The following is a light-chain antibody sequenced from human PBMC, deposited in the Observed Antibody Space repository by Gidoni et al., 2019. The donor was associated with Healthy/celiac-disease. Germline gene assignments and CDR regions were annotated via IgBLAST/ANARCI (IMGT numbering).Light chain of an antibody. V-gene: IGKV1-39*01. Sequence: DNQMTTSPSSLLAAVGDKVTITSCSSQSISSYLNWYQQKPGKAPKLLIYAASSLQCGVPSRFSGSGSGTDFTLTISSLQPEDFATYYCQQSYSTPLTFGGGTKVEIK. J-gene: IGKJ4*01. CDR3: QQSYSTPLT. CDR1: QSISSY. CDR2: AAS.